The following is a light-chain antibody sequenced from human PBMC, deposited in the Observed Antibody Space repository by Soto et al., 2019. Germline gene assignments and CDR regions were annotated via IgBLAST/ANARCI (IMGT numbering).Light chain of an antibody. J-gene: IGLJ2*01. CDR3: AAWDDSLNGVV. Sequence: QAVVTQPPSASGTPGQRVTISCSGSSSNIGGNIVNWYQQLPGTAPKLLIFGNDQRPSWVPDRFSGSKSGTSASLAISGLQSEDEANYYCAAWDDSLNGVVFGGGTKVTVL. CDR2: GND. CDR1: SSNIGGNI. V-gene: IGLV1-44*01.